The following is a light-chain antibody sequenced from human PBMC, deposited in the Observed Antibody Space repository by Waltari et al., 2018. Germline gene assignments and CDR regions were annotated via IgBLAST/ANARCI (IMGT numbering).Light chain of an antibody. CDR1: SRDIGSYDL. Sequence: SALPQPASVSASPGQSITISCTGSSRDIGSYDLVAWYQQHPGKAPHLLIYEVDKRPSGVSYRFSGSKSGNAASLTVSGLQPEDEGHYFCSSYTYGGPWVFGGGTLLTVL. V-gene: IGLV2-23*02. CDR3: SSYTYGGPWV. CDR2: EVD. J-gene: IGLJ2*01.